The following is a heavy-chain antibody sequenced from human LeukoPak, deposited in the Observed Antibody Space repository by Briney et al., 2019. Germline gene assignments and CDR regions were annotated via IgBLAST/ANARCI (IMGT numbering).Heavy chain of an antibody. CDR2: ISGSSGYI. J-gene: IGHJ4*02. D-gene: IGHD2-21*02. Sequence: PGGSLRLSCAASGFTFSDYYMSWVRQAPGKGLEWVSYISGSSGYINYADSVKGRFTISRDDAKHSLYLQMDSLRAEDTAVYYCARKLRATVTAYFSDFDYWGQGTLVTVSS. CDR3: ARKLRATVTAYFSDFDY. CDR1: GFTFSDYY. V-gene: IGHV3-11*06.